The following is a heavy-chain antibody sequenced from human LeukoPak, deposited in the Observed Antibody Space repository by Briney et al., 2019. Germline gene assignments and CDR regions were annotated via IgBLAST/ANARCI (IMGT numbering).Heavy chain of an antibody. J-gene: IGHJ4*02. CDR2: IRQDGSET. D-gene: IGHD6-19*01. CDR3: ARSSLSGWVGNFDY. Sequence: GGSLGLSCAASGFIFSNYWMQWVRQAPGKGLEWVANIRQDGSETYYVDSVKGRFTISRDNAKNSLYLQMNSLRAEDTAVYYCARSSLSGWVGNFDYWGQGTLVTVSS. V-gene: IGHV3-7*03. CDR1: GFIFSNYW.